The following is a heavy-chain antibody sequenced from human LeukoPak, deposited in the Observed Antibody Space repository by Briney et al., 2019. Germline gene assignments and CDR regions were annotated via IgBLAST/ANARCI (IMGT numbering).Heavy chain of an antibody. CDR1: GYTFTSYA. V-gene: IGHV1-3*01. J-gene: IGHJ4*02. CDR3: ARETAVTTGFDY. Sequence: ASVKVSCKASGYTFTSYAMHWVRQAPGQRLGWMGWINAGNGNTKYSQKFQGRVTMTRDTSISTAYMELSRLRSDDTAVYYCARETAVTTGFDYWGQGTLVTVSS. CDR2: INAGNGNT. D-gene: IGHD4-17*01.